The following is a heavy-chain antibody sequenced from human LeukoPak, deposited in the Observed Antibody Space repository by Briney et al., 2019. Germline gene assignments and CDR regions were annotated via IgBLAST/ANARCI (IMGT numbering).Heavy chain of an antibody. CDR3: ARRWVYDKRAFDA. V-gene: IGHV4-34*01. Sequence: SETLSLTCAVYGGSFSGYYWSWIRQPPGKGLEWIGEIDHSGSTNYNPSLKSRVTISLDTSKNQFSLNLSSVTAADTAVYYCARRWVYDKRAFDAWGQGTMVTVSS. D-gene: IGHD3-16*01. CDR2: IDHSGST. CDR1: GGSFSGYY. J-gene: IGHJ3*01.